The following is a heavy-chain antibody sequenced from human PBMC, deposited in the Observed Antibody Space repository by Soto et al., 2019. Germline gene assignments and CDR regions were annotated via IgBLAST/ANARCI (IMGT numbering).Heavy chain of an antibody. CDR1: GYSFTDYH. J-gene: IGHJ6*04. CDR2: INPKSGGT. Sequence: ALVKVSCKASGYSFTDYHIHWVRQAPGQGLEWLGRINPKSGGTSTAQKFQGWVTMTTDTSISTASMELTRLTSDDTAIYYCARGYCMVNFIGIASRYYYYGMAGWGKRSTVTVSS. D-gene: IGHD6-6*01. CDR3: ARGYCMVNFIGIASRYYYYGMAG. V-gene: IGHV1-2*04.